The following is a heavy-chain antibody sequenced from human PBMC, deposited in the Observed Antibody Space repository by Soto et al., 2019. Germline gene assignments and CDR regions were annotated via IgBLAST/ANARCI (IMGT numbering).Heavy chain of an antibody. CDR3: ARGPGILNP. D-gene: IGHD3-9*01. Sequence: SSETLSLTCTVSGGSISSSSYYWGWIRQPPGKGLEWIGSIYYSGSTYYNPSLKSRVTVSLDTSKNQFSLQLNSVTPDDSAVYYCARGPGILNPWGQGILVTVSS. J-gene: IGHJ5*02. CDR2: IYYSGST. CDR1: GGSISSSSYY. V-gene: IGHV4-39*01.